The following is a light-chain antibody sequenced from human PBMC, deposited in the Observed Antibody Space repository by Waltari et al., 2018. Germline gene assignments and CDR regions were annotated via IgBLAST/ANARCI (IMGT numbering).Light chain of an antibody. J-gene: IGKJ1*01. Sequence: DIQMTQSPSTLSASVGDRVTITCRASQSISSWLSWYQQKVGGAPKLLIYKASNLEDGVPSRFSGSGSGTDFTLTISSLQPDDFASYYCQQYKSFPWTFGQGTKVEI. CDR3: QQYKSFPWT. V-gene: IGKV1-5*03. CDR1: QSISSW. CDR2: KAS.